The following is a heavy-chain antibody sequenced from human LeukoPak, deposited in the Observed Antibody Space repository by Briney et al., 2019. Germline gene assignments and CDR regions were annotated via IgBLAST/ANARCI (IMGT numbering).Heavy chain of an antibody. CDR2: IIPIFGTA. Sequence: SVKVSCKASGGTFSSYAISWVRQAPGQGLEWMGGIIPIFGTANYAQKFQGRVTITADESTSTAYMELSSLRSEDTAVYYCARELRNDFWRGYFVYWGQGTLVTVPS. D-gene: IGHD3-3*01. CDR3: ARELRNDFWRGYFVY. J-gene: IGHJ4*02. CDR1: GGTFSSYA. V-gene: IGHV1-69*13.